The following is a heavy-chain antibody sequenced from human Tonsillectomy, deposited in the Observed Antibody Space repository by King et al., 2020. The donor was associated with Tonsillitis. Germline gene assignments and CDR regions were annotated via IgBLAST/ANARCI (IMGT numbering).Heavy chain of an antibody. J-gene: IGHJ3*02. CDR1: GYSFTNYW. CDR2: IYPGDSDT. V-gene: IGHV5-51*01. Sequence: EVQLVESGAEVKKPGESLRISCKASGYSFTNYWIGWVRQMPGKGLEWMGIIYPGDSDTRYSPSFQGQVTISADKSINTAYLQWSSLKASDSAMYYCARWDRSSSEADAFDIWGQGTMVTVSS. CDR3: ARWDRSSSEADAFDI. D-gene: IGHD1-26*01.